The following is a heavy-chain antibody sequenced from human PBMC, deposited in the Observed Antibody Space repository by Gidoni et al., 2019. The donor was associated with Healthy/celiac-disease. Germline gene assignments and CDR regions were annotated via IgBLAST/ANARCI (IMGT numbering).Heavy chain of an antibody. V-gene: IGHV3-48*02. J-gene: IGHJ6*02. CDR3: ARDRRYYDSSGQGHYYYGMDV. D-gene: IGHD3-22*01. CDR1: GFTFSSYS. CDR2: ISSSSSTI. Sequence: EVQLVESGGGLVQPGGSLRLSCAASGFTFSSYSMNWVRQAPGKGLEWVSYISSSSSTIYYADSVKGRFTISRDNAKNSLYLQMNSLRDEDTAVYYCARDRRYYDSSGQGHYYYGMDVWGQGTTVTVSS.